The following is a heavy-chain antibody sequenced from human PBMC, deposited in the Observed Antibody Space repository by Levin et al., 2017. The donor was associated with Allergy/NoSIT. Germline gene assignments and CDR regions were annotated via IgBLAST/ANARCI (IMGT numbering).Heavy chain of an antibody. V-gene: IGHV4-34*01. Sequence: SETLSLTCAVYGGSFSGYYWSWIRQPPGKGLEWIGEINHSGSTNYNPSLKSRVTISVDTSKNQFSLKLSSVTAADTAVYYCARVYIAARRRKNWFDPWGQGTLVTVSS. J-gene: IGHJ5*02. CDR2: INHSGST. CDR3: ARVYIAARRRKNWFDP. D-gene: IGHD6-6*01. CDR1: GGSFSGYY.